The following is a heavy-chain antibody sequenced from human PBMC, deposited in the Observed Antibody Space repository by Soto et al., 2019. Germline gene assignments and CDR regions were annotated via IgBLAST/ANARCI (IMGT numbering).Heavy chain of an antibody. CDR1: AFPLMCYP. CDR2: ISSSYYI. J-gene: IGHJ4*02. V-gene: IGHV3-21*01. D-gene: IGHD2-21*02. Sequence: GVTLRFSFSASAFPLMCYPRKWVRSAPGKGLEWGESISSSYYIKYADSVKGRFTISRDNAKNSLYLQMNSLRAEDTAVYYCARGDVVVLTATSNFDYWGQGTLVT. CDR3: ARGDVVVLTATSNFDY.